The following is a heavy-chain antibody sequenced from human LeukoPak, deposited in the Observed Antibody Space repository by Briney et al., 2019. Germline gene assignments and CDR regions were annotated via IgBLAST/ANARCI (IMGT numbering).Heavy chain of an antibody. CDR1: GFTFSNAW. CDR3: TTDRRQQSSGFYSYGMDV. J-gene: IGHJ6*02. D-gene: IGHD6-19*01. CDR2: IKSKTDGGTK. V-gene: IGHV3-15*01. Sequence: GRSLTLSCAASGFTFSNAWMSWVSQPPGKGLEWVGRIKSKTDGGTKEYAGPGKRRLTIPTDDSKNSMYVEINILKTQDTAVYYCTTDRRQQSSGFYSYGMDVWGQGTTVTVAS.